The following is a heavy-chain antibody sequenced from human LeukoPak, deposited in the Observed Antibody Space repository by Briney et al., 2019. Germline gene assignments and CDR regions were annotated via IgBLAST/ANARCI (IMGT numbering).Heavy chain of an antibody. V-gene: IGHV3-23*01. J-gene: IGHJ6*03. CDR3: AKNRGANYYNYYMDV. Sequence: PGGSLRLSCAASGFTFSTYAMNWVRQAPGKGLEWLSTIGGGGRDTFYADSVKGRFTVSRDNSKNTLYLQMSSLRAEDTAVYFCAKNRGANYYNYYMDVWGKGTTVTVSS. D-gene: IGHD4/OR15-4a*01. CDR2: IGGGGRDT. CDR1: GFTFSTYA.